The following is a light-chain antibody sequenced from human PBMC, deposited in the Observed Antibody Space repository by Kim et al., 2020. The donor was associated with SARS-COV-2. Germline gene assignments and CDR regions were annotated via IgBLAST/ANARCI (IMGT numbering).Light chain of an antibody. CDR2: VNSDGSH. CDR3: QTWGTGWV. CDR1: SGNSNYA. Sequence: GASVKVTCTLSSGNSNYAIAGHQQRPEKGPRYLMKVNSDGSHTKGDGIPDRFSGSSSGAERYLTISSLQSEDEADYYCQTWGTGWVFGGGTQLTVL. V-gene: IGLV4-69*01. J-gene: IGLJ3*02.